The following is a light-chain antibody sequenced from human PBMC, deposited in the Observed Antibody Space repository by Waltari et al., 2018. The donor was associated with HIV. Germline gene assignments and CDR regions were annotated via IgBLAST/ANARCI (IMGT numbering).Light chain of an antibody. CDR3: QLWDTKSVHPGAV. CDR1: NLGSNR. V-gene: IGLV3-21*04. CDR2: FDS. Sequence: SYLLTQPPSVSVAPGQPARITCEGNNLGSNRGTRYQQKPGQAPVLVNYFDSARPSGIPERFSGANSGNTATLTSIRVESGDEADYHCQLWDTKSVHPGAVFGGGTKLTVL. J-gene: IGLJ3*02.